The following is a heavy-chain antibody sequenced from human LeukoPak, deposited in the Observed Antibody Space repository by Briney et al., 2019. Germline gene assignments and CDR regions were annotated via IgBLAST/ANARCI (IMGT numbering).Heavy chain of an antibody. V-gene: IGHV3-23*01. CDR1: GFTFSSNA. Sequence: GGSLRLSCAASGFTFSSNAMSWVRQAPGKGLAWVSVISVSGSRAYYADFVKGRFTVSRDNSKNTVLLQMNSLRVEDTAVYYCTKDHDGMHAWGQGTTVTVSS. CDR2: ISVSGSRA. J-gene: IGHJ6*02. CDR3: TKDHDGMHA.